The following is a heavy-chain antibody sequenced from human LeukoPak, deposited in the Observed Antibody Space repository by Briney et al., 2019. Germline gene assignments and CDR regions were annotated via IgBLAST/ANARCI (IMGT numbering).Heavy chain of an antibody. J-gene: IGHJ6*02. CDR1: RYTLTELS. D-gene: IGHD3-9*01. CDR3: ATDHYDILTGLGVRYYYYYGMDV. Sequence: ASVKVSCKVSRYTLTELSMHWVRQAPGKGLEWMGGFDPEDGETIYAQKFQGRVTMTEDTSTDTAYMELSSLRSEDTAVYYCATDHYDILTGLGVRYYYYYGMDVWGQGTAVTVSS. CDR2: FDPEDGET. V-gene: IGHV1-24*01.